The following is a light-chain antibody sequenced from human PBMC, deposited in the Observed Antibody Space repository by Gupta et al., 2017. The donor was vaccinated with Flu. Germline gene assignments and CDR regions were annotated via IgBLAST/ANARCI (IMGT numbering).Light chain of an antibody. CDR3: LQYGTSPWT. V-gene: IGKV3D-20*01. Sequence: EMVLLLSPATLSLSPGERVTLPCGASQSVSSDYLAWYQQKPGLAPRLLIYDVSSRATGIPDRFSGSGSGADFTLTISRLEPEDLAVYYCLQYGTSPWTFGQGTKVEIK. CDR1: QSVSSDY. J-gene: IGKJ1*01. CDR2: DVS.